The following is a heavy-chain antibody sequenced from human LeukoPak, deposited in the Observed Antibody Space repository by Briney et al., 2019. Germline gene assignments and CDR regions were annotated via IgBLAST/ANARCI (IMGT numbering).Heavy chain of an antibody. CDR2: IWSDATNR. CDR3: ARDAQRGFDYSNSLEY. J-gene: IGHJ4*01. D-gene: IGHD4-11*01. Sequence: PGGSLRLSCAASGFIFSHHGMHWVRQAPGKGLEWVAVIWSDATNRFYGASVKGRFTISRDNSQNTVFLQMNSLRAEDTAIYYCARDAQRGFDYSNSLEYWGHGTLVTVSS. V-gene: IGHV3-33*01. CDR1: GFIFSHHG.